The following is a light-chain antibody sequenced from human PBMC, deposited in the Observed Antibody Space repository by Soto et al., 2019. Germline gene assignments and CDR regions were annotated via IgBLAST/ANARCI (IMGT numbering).Light chain of an antibody. J-gene: IGKJ2*01. Sequence: EIVMTQSPASLSVSPGDGATLSCRASQSVASNVAWYQQKPGQGPRLLIHGASTRAVGVPARFSGSGSGTDFTLTISSVQSEDFAVYYCQQYHNWAPEYTFGQGTKLQIK. V-gene: IGKV3-15*01. CDR1: QSVASN. CDR3: QQYHNWAPEYT. CDR2: GAS.